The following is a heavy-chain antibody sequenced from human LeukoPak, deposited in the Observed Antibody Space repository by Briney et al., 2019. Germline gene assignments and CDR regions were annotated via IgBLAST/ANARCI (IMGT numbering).Heavy chain of an antibody. J-gene: IGHJ4*02. CDR2: ISDRGGST. CDR3: AKRGVVIRAVIIVGFHKEAYYFDY. Sequence: GGSLRLSCAVSGITLSNYGMSWVRQAPGKGLQWVTGISDRGGSTNYADSVKGRFTISRDNSKNTLYLQMNSLRAEDTAVYFCAKRGVVIRAVIIVGFHKEAYYFDYWGQGALVTVSS. V-gene: IGHV3-23*01. CDR1: GITLSNYG. D-gene: IGHD3-10*01.